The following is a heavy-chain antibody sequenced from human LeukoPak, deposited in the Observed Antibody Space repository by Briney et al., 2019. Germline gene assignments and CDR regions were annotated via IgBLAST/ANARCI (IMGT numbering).Heavy chain of an antibody. D-gene: IGHD1-26*01. V-gene: IGHV3-30*18. CDR2: ISYDGSNK. CDR3: AKMWDFDY. J-gene: IGHJ4*02. CDR1: GFTFSSYG. Sequence: GGSLRLSCAASGFTFSSYGVHWVRQAPGKGLEWVAVISYDGSNKYYADSVKGRFTISRDNSKNTLYLQMNSLRAEDTAVYYCAKMWDFDYWGQGTLVTVSS.